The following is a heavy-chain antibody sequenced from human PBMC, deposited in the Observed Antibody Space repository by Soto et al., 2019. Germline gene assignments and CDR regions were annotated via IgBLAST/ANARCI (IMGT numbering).Heavy chain of an antibody. CDR3: ARDFCDFWGPGGMDV. V-gene: IGHV4-31*03. D-gene: IGHD3-3*01. J-gene: IGHJ6*02. Sequence: PSETLSLTCTVSGGTISSGGYYWSWIRPHPGKGLEWIGYIYYSGSTYYNPSLKSGVTISVDTSKYQFSLKLRSVTAADTAVYYCARDFCDFWGPGGMDVWGQGTTVTVSS. CDR1: GGTISSGGYY. CDR2: IYYSGST.